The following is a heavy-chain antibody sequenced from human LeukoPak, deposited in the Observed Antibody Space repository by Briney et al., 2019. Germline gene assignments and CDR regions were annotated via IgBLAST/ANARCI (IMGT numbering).Heavy chain of an antibody. CDR2: IIPILGIA. CDR3: ARDPAIYTLSYGYYFDY. V-gene: IGHV1-69*04. CDR1: GGTFSSYA. Sequence: SVKVSCKASGGTFSSYAISWVRQAPGQGLEWMGRIIPILGIANYAQKFQGRVTITADKSTSTAYMELSSLRSEDTAVYYCARDPAIYTLSYGYYFDYWGQGTLVTVSP. D-gene: IGHD5-18*01. J-gene: IGHJ4*02.